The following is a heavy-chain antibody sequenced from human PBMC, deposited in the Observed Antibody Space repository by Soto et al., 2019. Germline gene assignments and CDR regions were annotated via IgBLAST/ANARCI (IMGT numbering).Heavy chain of an antibody. CDR2: ISTYNGDT. CDR3: AREGVAPYYYYGMDV. Sequence: GASVKVSCKASGYTFTRSGISWVRQAPGQGLEWMGWISTYNGDTNYAQTFQGRVTMTTDTSTSTVHMEVRSLRSDDTAVYYCAREGVAPYYYYGMDVWDQGTPVTVS. D-gene: IGHD5-12*01. J-gene: IGHJ6*02. V-gene: IGHV1-18*01. CDR1: GYTFTRSG.